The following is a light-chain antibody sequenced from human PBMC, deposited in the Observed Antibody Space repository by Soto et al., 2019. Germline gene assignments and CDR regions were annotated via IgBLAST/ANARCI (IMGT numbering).Light chain of an antibody. CDR1: KNDVGFYDF. CDR3: KSYAGSNTYV. CDR2: EVV. Sequence: SVLTQPPSASGSPGQSVTISCTGTKNDVGFYDFVSWYQHHPGKAPRLIIYEVVQRPSGVPDRFSGSKSGNTASLTVSGLQAADEADYFCKSYAGSNTYVFGRGTKVTVL. J-gene: IGLJ1*01. V-gene: IGLV2-8*01.